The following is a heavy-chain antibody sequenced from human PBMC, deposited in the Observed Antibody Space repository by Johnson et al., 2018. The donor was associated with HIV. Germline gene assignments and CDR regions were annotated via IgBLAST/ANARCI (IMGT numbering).Heavy chain of an antibody. CDR2: KRYDGSNK. J-gene: IGHJ3*02. D-gene: IGHD6-6*01. V-gene: IGHV3-30*02. CDR1: GFTFSTFG. CDR3: AKALEGASSDHSPHDAFDI. Sequence: QVQLVESGGGVVKPGGSLRLSCAASGFTFSTFGMHWVRQAPGKGLEWVSFKRYDGSNKYYADFVKGRFTTSRDNSNNTLYLQMISLRPEDTALYYCAKALEGASSDHSPHDAFDIWGQGTMVTVSS.